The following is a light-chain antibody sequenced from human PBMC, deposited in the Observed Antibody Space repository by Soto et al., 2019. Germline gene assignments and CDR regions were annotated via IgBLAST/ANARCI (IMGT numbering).Light chain of an antibody. CDR3: QQSYSTTWT. V-gene: IGKV1-39*01. J-gene: IGKJ1*01. CDR1: QGISTY. CDR2: AAS. Sequence: DIQMTQSPSSLSASAGDRVTITCRASQGISTYLNWYQQKPGKAPKLLIFAASSLQSGVPARFSGRGSETDFTLTISSLQPEDFATYSCQQSYSTTWTFGQGTKVDIK.